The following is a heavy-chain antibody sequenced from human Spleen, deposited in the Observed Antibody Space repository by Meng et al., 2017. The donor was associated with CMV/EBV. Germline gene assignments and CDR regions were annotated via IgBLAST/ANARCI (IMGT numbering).Heavy chain of an antibody. CDR2: IIHVRGIT. D-gene: IGHD6-13*01. CDR1: GTYSSFV. J-gene: IGHJ5*02. CDR3: ASFDTSRWCGRNWFDP. Sequence: GTYSSFVLSYVRQAPGHGLGWRGGIIHVRGITNYAGKFQGRNTITADKSAVTAYMELSSLGSEDTAVYYCASFDTSRWCGRNWFDPWGQGTLVTVSS. V-gene: IGHV1-69*10.